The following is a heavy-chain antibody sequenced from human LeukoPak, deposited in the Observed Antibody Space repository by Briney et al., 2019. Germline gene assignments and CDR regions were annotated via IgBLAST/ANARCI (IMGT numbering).Heavy chain of an antibody. Sequence: QTGGSLRLSCAASGFTFSSYGMHWVRQAPGKGLEWVAVIWYDGSNKYYADSVKGRFTISRDNSKNTLYLQMNSLRAEDTAVYYCAKEGFFGVVRSHDRQYFDYWGQGTLVTVSS. J-gene: IGHJ4*02. CDR2: IWYDGSNK. V-gene: IGHV3-33*06. CDR3: AKEGFFGVVRSHDRQYFDY. CDR1: GFTFSSYG. D-gene: IGHD3-3*01.